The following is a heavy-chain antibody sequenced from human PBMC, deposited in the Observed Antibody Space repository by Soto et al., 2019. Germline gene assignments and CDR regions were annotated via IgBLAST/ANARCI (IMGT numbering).Heavy chain of an antibody. V-gene: IGHV3-43D*04. Sequence: GGSLRLSCAASGFTFDDYAMHWVRQAPGKGLEWVSLISWDGGSTYYADSVKGRFTISRDNSKNSLYLQMNSLRAEDTALYYCAKSQWGVATRIYYYYGMDVWGQGTTVTVSS. J-gene: IGHJ6*02. CDR3: AKSQWGVATRIYYYYGMDV. CDR1: GFTFDDYA. D-gene: IGHD5-12*01. CDR2: ISWDGGST.